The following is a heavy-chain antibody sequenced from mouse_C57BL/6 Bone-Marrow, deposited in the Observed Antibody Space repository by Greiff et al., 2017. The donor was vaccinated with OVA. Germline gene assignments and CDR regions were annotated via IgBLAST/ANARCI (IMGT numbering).Heavy chain of an antibody. CDR1: GYTFTSYW. D-gene: IGHD1-1*01. J-gene: IGHJ3*01. CDR2: IDPSDSYT. CDR3: ARGITTVVEAY. Sequence: VQLQQSGAELVKPGASVKLSCKASGYTFTSYWMQWVKQRPGQGLEWIGEIDPSDSYTNYNQKFKGKATLTVDTSSSTAYMQLSSLTSEDSAVYYCARGITTVVEAYWGQGTLVTVSA. V-gene: IGHV1-50*01.